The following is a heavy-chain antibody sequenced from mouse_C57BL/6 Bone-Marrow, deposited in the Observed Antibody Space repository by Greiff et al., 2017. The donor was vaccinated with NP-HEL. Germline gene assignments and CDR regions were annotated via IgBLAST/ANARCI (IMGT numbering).Heavy chain of an antibody. CDR3: ARIYYYGSSYDYFDY. J-gene: IGHJ2*01. CDR2: INPNNGGT. V-gene: IGHV1-26*01. Sequence: VQLQQSGPELVKPGASVKISCKASGYTFTDYYMNWVKQSHGKSLEWIGDINPNNGGTSYNQKFKGKATLTVDKSSSTAYMELRSLTSEDSAVYYCARIYYYGSSYDYFDYWGQGTTLTVSS. D-gene: IGHD1-1*01. CDR1: GYTFTDYY.